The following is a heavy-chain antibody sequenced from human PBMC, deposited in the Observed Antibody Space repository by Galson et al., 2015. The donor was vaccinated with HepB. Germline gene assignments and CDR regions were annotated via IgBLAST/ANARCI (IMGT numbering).Heavy chain of an antibody. V-gene: IGHV1-46*01. Sequence: SVKVSCKASGYSLTTYYMHWVRQAPGQGLEWMGVMNPSGSHTNYAQKFRGRVTMTRDTSTSTVCMELSSLRSEDTAVYYCVREGGAAGTALRAFDIWGQGTMVTVSS. CDR3: VREGGAAGTALRAFDI. D-gene: IGHD2-2*01. CDR1: GYSLTTYY. J-gene: IGHJ3*02. CDR2: MNPSGSHT.